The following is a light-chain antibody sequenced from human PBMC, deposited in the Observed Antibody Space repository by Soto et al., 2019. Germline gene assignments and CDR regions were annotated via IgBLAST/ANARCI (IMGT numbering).Light chain of an antibody. V-gene: IGKV1-39*01. CDR1: QSISSW. J-gene: IGKJ2*01. CDR2: DAS. CDR3: QQSDSTPYT. Sequence: DIQMTQSPSTLSASVGDRVTITCRARQSISSWLAWYQQKPGKAPKLLIYDASSLLSGVPSRFSGSGSGTDFTLTIASLQPEDFSTYYCQQSDSTPYTFGQGTKVDIK.